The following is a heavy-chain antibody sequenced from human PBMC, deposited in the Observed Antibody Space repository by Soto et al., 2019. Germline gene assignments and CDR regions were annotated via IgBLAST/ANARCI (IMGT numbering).Heavy chain of an antibody. CDR2: ISGSGGST. Sequence: GGSLRLSCAASGFTFSSYAMSWVRQAPGKGLEWVSAISGSGGSTYYADSVKGRFTISRDNSKNTLYLQMNSLRAEDTAVYYCAKLTRYFWSGYYRGPRPNQHYGMDVWGQGTTVTVSS. V-gene: IGHV3-23*01. D-gene: IGHD3-3*01. CDR1: GFTFSSYA. CDR3: AKLTRYFWSGYYRGPRPNQHYGMDV. J-gene: IGHJ6*02.